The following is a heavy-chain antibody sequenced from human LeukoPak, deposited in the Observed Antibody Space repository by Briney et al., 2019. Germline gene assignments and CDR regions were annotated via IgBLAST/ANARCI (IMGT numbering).Heavy chain of an antibody. D-gene: IGHD6-13*01. Sequence: ASVKVSCKASGYTFTTYAMHWVRQAPGQRLEWMGWINAGNGNTKYSQKFQARVTITRDTSASTAYMELSSLGSEDTAVYYCARDPIGSRWPYYFDYWGQGTLVTVSS. CDR3: ARDPIGSRWPYYFDY. CDR2: INAGNGNT. J-gene: IGHJ4*02. CDR1: GYTFTTYA. V-gene: IGHV1-3*01.